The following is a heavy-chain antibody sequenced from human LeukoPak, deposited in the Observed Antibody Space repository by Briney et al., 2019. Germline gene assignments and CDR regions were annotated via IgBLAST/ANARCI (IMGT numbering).Heavy chain of an antibody. Sequence: ASVKVSCKASGYTFTSYGISWVRQAPGQGLEWMGWISAYNGDTNYAQKLQGKVTMTTDTSTSTAYMELRSLRSDDTAVYYCARGLQENLAWLQAFSAFDIWGQGTMVTVSS. CDR1: GYTFTSYG. J-gene: IGHJ3*02. CDR2: ISAYNGDT. CDR3: ARGLQENLAWLQAFSAFDI. D-gene: IGHD6-19*01. V-gene: IGHV1-18*01.